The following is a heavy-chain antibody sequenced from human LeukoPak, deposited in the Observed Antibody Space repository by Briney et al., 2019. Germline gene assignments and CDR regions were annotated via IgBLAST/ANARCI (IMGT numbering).Heavy chain of an antibody. CDR3: ARGHFWFDP. CDR1: GGSFSGYY. J-gene: IGHJ5*02. V-gene: IGHV4-34*01. CDR2: INHSGST. Sequence: SETLSLTCAVYGGSFSGYYWSWIRQPPGKGLEWIGEINHSGSTNYNPSLKGRVTISVDTSKNQFSLKLSSVTAADTAVYYCARGHFWFDPWGQGTLVTVSS.